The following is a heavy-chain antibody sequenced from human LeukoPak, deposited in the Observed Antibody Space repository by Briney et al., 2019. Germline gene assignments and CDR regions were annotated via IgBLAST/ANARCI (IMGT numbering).Heavy chain of an antibody. J-gene: IGHJ4*02. D-gene: IGHD1-26*01. Sequence: ASVKVSCKASGYTFINYGITWVRQAPGQGLEWMGWISPYNGNTKYLQKLQGRVTLTTDTSTNTAYMEVRSLRSDDTAVYYCAREESIGSYQFLQDFGGQGTVVSVSS. CDR2: ISPYNGNT. V-gene: IGHV1-18*01. CDR1: GYTFINYG. CDR3: AREESIGSYQFLQDF.